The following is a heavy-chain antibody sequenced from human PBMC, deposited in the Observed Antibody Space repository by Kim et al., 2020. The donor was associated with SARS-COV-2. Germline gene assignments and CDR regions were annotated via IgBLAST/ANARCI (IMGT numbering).Heavy chain of an antibody. V-gene: IGHV5-51*01. CDR2: IYPGDSDT. CDR1: GYSFTSYW. J-gene: IGHJ6*03. Sequence: GESLKISCKGSGYSFTSYWIGWVRQMPGKGLEWMGIIYPGDSDTRYSPSFQGQVTISADKSISTAYLQWSSLKASDTAMYYCARHVLASVGAPQWLVAGRGYYYYMDVWGKGTTVTVSS. CDR3: ARHVLASVGAPQWLVAGRGYYYYMDV. D-gene: IGHD6-19*01.